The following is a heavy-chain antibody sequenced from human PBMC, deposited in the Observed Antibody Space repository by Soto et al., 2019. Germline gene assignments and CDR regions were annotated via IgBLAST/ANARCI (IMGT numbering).Heavy chain of an antibody. V-gene: IGHV1-18*01. J-gene: IGHJ4*02. CDR1: GYTFPSCG. CDR2: ISAYNGNT. D-gene: IGHD4-4*01. CDR3: ARDLGNSGSYDY. Sequence: ASVKVSCMASGYTFPSCGISCGRQAPGQGLEWMGWISAYNGNTNYAQKLQGRVTMTTDTSTSTAYMELRSLRSDDTAVYYCARDLGNSGSYDYWGQGTLVTVSS.